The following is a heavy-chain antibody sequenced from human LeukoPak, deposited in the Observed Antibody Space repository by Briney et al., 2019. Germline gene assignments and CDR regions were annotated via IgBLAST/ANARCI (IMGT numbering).Heavy chain of an antibody. CDR1: GGSISSGGYS. Sequence: PSETLSLTCAVSGGSISSGGYSWSWIRQPPGKGLEWIGSIYDSGSTYYNPSLKSRVTISVDTSKNQLSLKLSSVTAADTAVYYCATRLLDYGDYQFDYWGQGTLVTVSS. CDR3: ATRLLDYGDYQFDY. D-gene: IGHD4-17*01. J-gene: IGHJ4*02. V-gene: IGHV4-39*07. CDR2: IYDSGST.